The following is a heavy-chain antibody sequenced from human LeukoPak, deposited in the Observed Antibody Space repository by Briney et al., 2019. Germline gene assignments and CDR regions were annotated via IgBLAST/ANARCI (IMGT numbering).Heavy chain of an antibody. V-gene: IGHV3-23*01. J-gene: IGHJ4*02. CDR1: RFTSTSHA. CDR3: AKRGVVTVY. CDR2: ISGSGGST. Sequence: VGSLRLSRAASRFTSTSHAMSSVRAGPGEGLEWDSVISGSGGSTYYADSVKGRFTISRDNSKNTLYLQMNSLRAEGTAVYYCAKRGVVTVYWGQGTLVSVSS. D-gene: IGHD2-21*02.